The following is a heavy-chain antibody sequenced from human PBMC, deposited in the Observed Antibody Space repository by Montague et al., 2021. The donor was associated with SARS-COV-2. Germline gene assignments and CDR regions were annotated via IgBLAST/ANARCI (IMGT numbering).Heavy chain of an antibody. D-gene: IGHD2-15*01. V-gene: IGHV4-4*02. CDR1: GGSISSSNW. J-gene: IGHJ6*02. CDR2: IYHSGST. CDR3: AIDGGVVVAAASSYCYYGMDV. Sequence: SETLSLTCAVSGGSISSSNWWSWVRQPPGKGLEWIGEIYHSGSTNYNPSLKSRVTISVDKSKNQFSLKLSSVTAADTAVYYCAIDGGVVVAAASSYCYYGMDVWGQGTTVTVSS.